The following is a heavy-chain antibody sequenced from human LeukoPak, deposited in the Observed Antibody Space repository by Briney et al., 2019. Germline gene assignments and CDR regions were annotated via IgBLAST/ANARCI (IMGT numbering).Heavy chain of an antibody. J-gene: IGHJ5*02. D-gene: IGHD1-26*01. Sequence: ASVKVSCKASGYTFTGYYLHWVRQAPGQGLQWMGWINPDNGGTASAPKFQGRLTMTRDTTIGAAYMELDRLTSDGAAVYYCARGGSGTYDWFDPWAREPWSPSPQ. CDR3: ARGGSGTYDWFDP. CDR1: GYTFTGYY. V-gene: IGHV1-2*02. CDR2: INPDNGGT.